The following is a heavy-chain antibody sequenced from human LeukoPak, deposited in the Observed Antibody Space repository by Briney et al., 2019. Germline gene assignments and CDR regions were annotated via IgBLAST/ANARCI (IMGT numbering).Heavy chain of an antibody. J-gene: IGHJ4*02. V-gene: IGHV3-21*01. D-gene: IGHD3-22*01. Sequence: GGSLRLSCAASGFTFSSYGMHWVRQAPGKGLEWVSSISSSSSYIYYADSVKGRFTISRDNAKNSLYLQMNSLRAEDTAVYYCARDRSLYYYDSSDGTLLDYWGQGTLVTVSS. CDR1: GFTFSSYG. CDR2: ISSSSSYI. CDR3: ARDRSLYYYDSSDGTLLDY.